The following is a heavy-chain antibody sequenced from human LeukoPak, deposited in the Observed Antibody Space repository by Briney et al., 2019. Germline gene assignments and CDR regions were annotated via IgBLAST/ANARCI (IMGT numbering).Heavy chain of an antibody. D-gene: IGHD5-18*01. J-gene: IGHJ4*02. V-gene: IGHV4-39*02. Sequence: SGTLSLTCTVSGGSISSSSYYWGWIRQPPGKGLEWIGSIYYSGSTYYNPSLKSRVTISVDTSKNQFSLKLSSVTAADTAVYYCAREDTAMVPTYYFDYWGQGTLVTVSS. CDR1: GGSISSSSYY. CDR2: IYYSGST. CDR3: AREDTAMVPTYYFDY.